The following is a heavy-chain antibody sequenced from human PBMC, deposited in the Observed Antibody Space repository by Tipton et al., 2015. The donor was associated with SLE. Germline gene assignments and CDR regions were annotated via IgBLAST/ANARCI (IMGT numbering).Heavy chain of an antibody. D-gene: IGHD3-22*01. V-gene: IGHV5-51*01. CDR3: ARSKDDSSGYYLNAFDI. CDR1: GYSFTTYW. J-gene: IGHJ3*02. CDR2: IYPRDSDT. Sequence: VQLVQSGAEVKKPGESLKISCKGSGYSFTTYWIGWVRQMPGKGLEWMGIIYPRDSDTRYSPSFQGQVTISADKSISTAYLQWSSLKALDTAMYYCARSKDDSSGYYLNAFDIWGQGTMVTVSS.